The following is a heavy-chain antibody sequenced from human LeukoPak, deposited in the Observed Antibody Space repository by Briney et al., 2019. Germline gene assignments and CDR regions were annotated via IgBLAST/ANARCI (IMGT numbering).Heavy chain of an antibody. J-gene: IGHJ4*02. CDR1: GFTFSRYW. V-gene: IGHV3-7*01. CDR2: IKQDGSEK. CDR3: ARDTGCSGGTCYSFYDY. D-gene: IGHD2-15*01. Sequence: GGSLRLSCAASGFTFSRYWMTWVRQATGKGLEWVANIKQDGSEKYRVDSVKGRFTISRDNAKNSLYLQMNSLRAEDTAVYYCARDTGCSGGTCYSFYDYWGQGTLVTVSS.